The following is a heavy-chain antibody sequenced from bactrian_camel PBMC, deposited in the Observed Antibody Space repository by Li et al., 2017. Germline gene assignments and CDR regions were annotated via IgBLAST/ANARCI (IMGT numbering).Heavy chain of an antibody. CDR1: GYTISSAC. CDR2: IDAAGGGT. D-gene: IGHD3*01. V-gene: IGHV3S1*01. J-gene: IGHJ4*01. Sequence: VQLVESGGGSVQAGGSLRLSCLVHGYTISSACIAWFRLAPGKPREVVGSIDAAGGGTYYADSVKGRFTISKGDDKSSVYLQMDGLKPDDSAVYYCAWDHDTKTAVRFYDVPEFRYKGQGTQVTVS.